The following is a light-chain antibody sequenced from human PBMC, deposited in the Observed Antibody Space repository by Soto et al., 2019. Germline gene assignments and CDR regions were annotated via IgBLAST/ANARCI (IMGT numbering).Light chain of an antibody. CDR2: DNN. CDR3: GTWDSSLSAYV. CDR1: SSNIGNNY. J-gene: IGLJ1*01. V-gene: IGLV1-51*01. Sequence: SVLTQPPPVSAAPGQKGTNSCSGSSSNIGNNYVSWYQQLPGTAPKLLIYDNNKRPSGIPDRFSGSKSGTSATLGITGLQTGDEADYYCGTWDSSLSAYVFGTGTKVTVL.